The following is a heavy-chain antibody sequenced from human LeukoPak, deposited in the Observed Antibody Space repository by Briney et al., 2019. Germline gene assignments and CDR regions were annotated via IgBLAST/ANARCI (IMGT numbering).Heavy chain of an antibody. CDR1: GFTFSSYG. CDR3: AKPGIAARHFDY. V-gene: IGHV3-30*02. D-gene: IGHD6-6*01. Sequence: PGGSLRLSCAASGFTFSSYGMHWVRQAPGKGLEWVAFIRYDGSNKYCADSVKGRFTISRDNSKNTLYLQMNSLRAEDTAVYYCAKPGIAARHFDYWGQGTLVTVSS. J-gene: IGHJ4*02. CDR2: IRYDGSNK.